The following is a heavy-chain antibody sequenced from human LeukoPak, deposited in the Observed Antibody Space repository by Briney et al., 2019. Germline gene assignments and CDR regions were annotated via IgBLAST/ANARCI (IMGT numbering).Heavy chain of an antibody. CDR3: ARGRYSSSINSMDV. V-gene: IGHV1-69*13. CDR1: GGTFSSYT. CDR2: TIPIFGTA. D-gene: IGHD6-6*01. Sequence: GASVKVSCKASGGTFSSYTISWVRQAPGQGLEWMGGTIPIFGTANYAQKFQGRVTITADESTSTAYMELSSLRSEDTAVYYCARGRYSSSINSMDVWGQGTTVTVSS. J-gene: IGHJ6*02.